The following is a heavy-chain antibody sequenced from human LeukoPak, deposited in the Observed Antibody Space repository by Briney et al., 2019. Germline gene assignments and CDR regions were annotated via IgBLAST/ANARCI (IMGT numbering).Heavy chain of an antibody. Sequence: GGSLRLSCAASGFTFSRYAMHWVRQAPGKGLEWVAVISYDGRNKYYADSVKGRFTISRDNSKNTLYLQMNSLRAEDTAVYYCARDAVPLSRGGSNSYLFDYWGQGTLVTVSS. D-gene: IGHD2-15*01. CDR3: ARDAVPLSRGGSNSYLFDY. CDR2: ISYDGRNK. CDR1: GFTFSRYA. J-gene: IGHJ4*02. V-gene: IGHV3-30*04.